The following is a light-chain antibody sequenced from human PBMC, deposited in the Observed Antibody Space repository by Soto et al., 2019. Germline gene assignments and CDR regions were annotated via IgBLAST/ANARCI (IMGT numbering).Light chain of an antibody. CDR3: QQLNSYPIT. V-gene: IGKV1-9*01. J-gene: IGKJ5*01. Sequence: IQVNQSPSSLSASVGDRVTITCRASQGISTYLAWYQQKPRKAPKLLIYAASTLQSGVPSRFSGSGSGTDFTLTISSLQPEDFATYYCQQLNSYPITFGQGTRLEIK. CDR1: QGISTY. CDR2: AAS.